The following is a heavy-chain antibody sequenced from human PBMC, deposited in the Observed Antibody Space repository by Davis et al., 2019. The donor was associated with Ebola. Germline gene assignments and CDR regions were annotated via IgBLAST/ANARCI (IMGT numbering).Heavy chain of an antibody. V-gene: IGHV1-3*01. CDR2: IHAGNGDT. J-gene: IGHJ4*02. Sequence: ASVKVSCKASGYNFNKSVIHWLRQAPGQRPEWMGGIHAGNGDTKHSQKFQGRVTITRDTSASTVYMELSGLKFEDTALYYCTRQDVAEGFLVATTNPPFDYWGQGTLVTVSS. CDR1: GYNFNKSV. D-gene: IGHD5-12*01. CDR3: TRQDVAEGFLVATTNPPFDY.